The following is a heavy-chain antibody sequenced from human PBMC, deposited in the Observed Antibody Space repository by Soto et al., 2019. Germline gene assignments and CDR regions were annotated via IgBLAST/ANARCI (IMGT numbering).Heavy chain of an antibody. CDR2: ISYDGSNK. CDR1: GFTFRSYA. Sequence: QVQLVESGGGVVQPGRSLRLSCAASGFTFRSYAMHWVRQAPGKGLECVAVISYDGSNKFYRDYVKGRFTISRDNSKNTLYLQINSLRYEDTAVYYCARGDREDIAVVVGVRPGEYGVDVWGQGTTDTVSS. D-gene: IGHD2-15*01. CDR3: ARGDREDIAVVVGVRPGEYGVDV. J-gene: IGHJ6*02. V-gene: IGHV3-30-3*01.